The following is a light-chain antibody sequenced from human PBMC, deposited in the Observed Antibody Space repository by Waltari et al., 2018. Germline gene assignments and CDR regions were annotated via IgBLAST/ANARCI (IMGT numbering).Light chain of an antibody. Sequence: EIVIKQSPASLSESQGERATDFCRASQSISSQLAWYQQKPGQAPRLLIYGASTRATGIPARFSGSGSGTEFTLTISSLQSEDFAVYFCQQYHESPPITFGPGTKVDIK. CDR1: QSISSQ. CDR2: GAS. J-gene: IGKJ3*01. CDR3: QQYHESPPIT. V-gene: IGKV3-15*01.